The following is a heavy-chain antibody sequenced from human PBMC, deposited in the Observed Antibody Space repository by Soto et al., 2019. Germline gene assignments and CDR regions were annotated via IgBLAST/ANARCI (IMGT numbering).Heavy chain of an antibody. CDR1: GFTVSSSH. CDR3: ARLGPYGSESYSFRYNWFDP. Sequence: EVQLVESGGGLIQPGGSLRLSCTTSGFTVSSSHMTWVRQAPGKGLEWVSVIYSGGSSYYAVSVQGRFTISRDNSKNTVYLQRNSLRGEDTAMYYCARLGPYGSESYSFRYNWFDPWGQGTLVTVSS. D-gene: IGHD3-10*01. V-gene: IGHV3-53*01. J-gene: IGHJ5*02. CDR2: IYSGGSS.